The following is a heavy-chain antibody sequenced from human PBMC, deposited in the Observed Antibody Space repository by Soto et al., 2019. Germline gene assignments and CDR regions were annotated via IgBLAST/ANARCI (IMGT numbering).Heavy chain of an antibody. J-gene: IGHJ3*02. V-gene: IGHV3-48*03. Sequence: SLRLSCAASGFSFSSSEMTWVRQAPGKGLEWISYIHFSGSPIYYADSVKGRFTISRDNARNTLSLQMSSLKASDTAMYYCARHVVGAYHDAFDIWGQGTMVTVSS. D-gene: IGHD1-26*01. CDR3: ARHVVGAYHDAFDI. CDR1: GFSFSSSE. CDR2: IHFSGSPI.